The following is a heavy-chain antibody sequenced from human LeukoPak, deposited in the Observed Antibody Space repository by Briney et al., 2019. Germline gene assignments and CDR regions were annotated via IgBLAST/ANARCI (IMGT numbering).Heavy chain of an antibody. V-gene: IGHV5-51*01. CDR1: GYSFTSYW. CDR2: IYPGDSDT. J-gene: IGHJ4*02. Sequence: GESLKISCKGSGYSFTSYWIGWVRQMPGKGLEWMGSIYPGDSDTRYSPSFQGQVTISADKSISTAYLQWSSLKASDTAMYYCARSSSSSWFTVKSYFDYWGQGTLVTVSS. CDR3: ARSSSSSWFTVKSYFDY. D-gene: IGHD6-13*01.